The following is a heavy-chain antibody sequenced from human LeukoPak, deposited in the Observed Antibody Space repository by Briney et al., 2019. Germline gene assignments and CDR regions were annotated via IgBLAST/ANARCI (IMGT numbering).Heavy chain of an antibody. J-gene: IGHJ3*02. CDR2: ISYDGSNK. Sequence: GRSLRLSCAASGFTFSSYAMHWVRQAPGKGLEWVAVISYDGSNKYYADSVKGRFTIPRDGAMNSLFLQMNSLRAEDTAVYYCARDFNGAFDIWGQGTMVTVSS. CDR1: GFTFSSYA. CDR3: ARDFNGAFDI. V-gene: IGHV3-30-3*01.